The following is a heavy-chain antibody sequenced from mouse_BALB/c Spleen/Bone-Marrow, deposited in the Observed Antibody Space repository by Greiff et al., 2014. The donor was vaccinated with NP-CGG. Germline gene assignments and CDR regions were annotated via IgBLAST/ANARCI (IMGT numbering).Heavy chain of an antibody. CDR3: VRPYDYGTWFAY. CDR2: ISNGGIYT. Sequence: EVQGVESGGDLVKPGGSLKLSCAASGFTFSTYGTSWVRQTPDKRLEWVAAISNGGIYTYYPDTVKGRFTISRDNAKNTLYLQMSSLESEDTAMYYCVRPYDYGTWFAYWGQGTLVTVSA. J-gene: IGHJ3*01. V-gene: IGHV5-6*01. CDR1: GFTFSTYG. D-gene: IGHD2-4*01.